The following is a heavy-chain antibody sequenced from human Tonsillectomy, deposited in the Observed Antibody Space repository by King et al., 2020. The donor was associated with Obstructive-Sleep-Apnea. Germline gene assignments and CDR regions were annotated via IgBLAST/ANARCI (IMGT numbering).Heavy chain of an antibody. CDR3: ARNPPSGGIRFDP. CDR2: INAGNGNT. Sequence: QLVQSGAEVKKPGASVKVSCKASGYTFTSYDMHWVRQAPGQRLEWMGWINAGNGNTKYSQKFQGRVTIIRDTSASTAYMELSSLRSEDTAVYYCARNPPSGGIRFDPWGQGTLVTVSS. J-gene: IGHJ5*02. V-gene: IGHV1-3*01. D-gene: IGHD4-23*01. CDR1: GYTFTSYD.